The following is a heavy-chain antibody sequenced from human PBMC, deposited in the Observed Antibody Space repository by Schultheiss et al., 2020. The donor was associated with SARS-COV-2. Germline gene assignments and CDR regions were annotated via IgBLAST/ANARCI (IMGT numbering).Heavy chain of an antibody. Sequence: GESLKISCGASGFTFSSYAMSWVRQAPGKGLEWVSRIDGDGTRTDYADSVRGRFTISRDNAKNSLYLQMNSLRVEDTAVYYCARDYGGNPHFDYWGQGTLVTVSS. CDR2: IDGDGTRT. CDR3: ARDYGGNPHFDY. CDR1: GFTFSSYA. D-gene: IGHD4-23*01. J-gene: IGHJ4*02. V-gene: IGHV3-23*01.